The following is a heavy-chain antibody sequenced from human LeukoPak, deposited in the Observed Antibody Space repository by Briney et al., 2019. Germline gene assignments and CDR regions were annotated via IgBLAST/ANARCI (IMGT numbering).Heavy chain of an antibody. Sequence: PGGSLRLSCAASGFTFSSYAMSWVRQAPGKGLEWVSAISGSSGSTYYADSVKGRFTISRDNSKNTLYLQMNSLRAEDTAVYYCAKVGYSSSWYRSGYFDYWGQGTLVTVSS. V-gene: IGHV3-23*01. D-gene: IGHD6-13*01. CDR2: ISGSSGST. J-gene: IGHJ4*02. CDR1: GFTFSSYA. CDR3: AKVGYSSSWYRSGYFDY.